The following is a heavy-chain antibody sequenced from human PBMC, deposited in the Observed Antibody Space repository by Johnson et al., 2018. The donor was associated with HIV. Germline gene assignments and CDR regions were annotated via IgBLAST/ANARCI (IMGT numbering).Heavy chain of an antibody. V-gene: IGHV3-7*03. J-gene: IGHJ3*02. CDR1: GFSISNYA. D-gene: IGHD7-27*01. Sequence: QLVESGGGVVQPGRSLRLACVTSGFSISNYAMHWVRQAPGKGLEWVANINQDGSEKYDLDSEKGRFTISRDNAENSLYLQMNSLRVDDTAMYYCVRGRDSTGDGGAFDIWGQGTMVTVSS. CDR2: INQDGSEK. CDR3: VRGRDSTGDGGAFDI.